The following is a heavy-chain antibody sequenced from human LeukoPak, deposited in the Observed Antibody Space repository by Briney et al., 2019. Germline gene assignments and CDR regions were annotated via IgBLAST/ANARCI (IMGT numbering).Heavy chain of an antibody. CDR3: VTDCGCSRHH. Sequence: PSETLSLTSSVSGVSLSSSGSDWDWPRQPPGSGLEWIGSIHHSVTTNYNPSLKSVVTISAEMSKNHCSLKVNSTAAEDAAVYFCVTDCGCSRHHRGQGTLVTVSS. CDR2: IHHSVTT. V-gene: IGHV4-39*07. D-gene: IGHD2-15*01. J-gene: IGHJ4*02. CDR1: GVSLSSSGSD.